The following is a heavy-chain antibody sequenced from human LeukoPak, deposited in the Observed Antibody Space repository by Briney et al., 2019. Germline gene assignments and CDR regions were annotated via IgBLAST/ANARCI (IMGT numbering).Heavy chain of an antibody. J-gene: IGHJ3*02. CDR1: GFTFDDYG. V-gene: IGHV3-20*04. CDR2: INWNGGST. CDR3: ARPPSGSSSWGDAFDI. Sequence: PGGSLRLSCAASGFTFDDYGMSWVRQAPGKGLEWVSGINWNGGSTGYADSVKGRFTISRDNAKNSLYLQMNSLRAGDTALYYCARPPSGSSSWGDAFDIWGQGTMVTVSS. D-gene: IGHD6-13*01.